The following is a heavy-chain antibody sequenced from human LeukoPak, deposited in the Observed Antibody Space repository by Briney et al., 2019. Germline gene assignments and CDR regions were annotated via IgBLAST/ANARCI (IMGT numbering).Heavy chain of an antibody. CDR1: GFTFSNYW. V-gene: IGHV3-74*01. J-gene: IGHJ4*02. CDR3: VRDNYGLDY. CDR2: ITSDGSTT. Sequence: GGSLRLSCAASGFTFSNYWMQWVRHAPGKGLVWLSHITSDGSTTTYADSVKGRFTTSRDNAKNTLYLQMNSLRAEDTAVYYCVRDNYGLDYWGQGTLVTVSS. D-gene: IGHD4-11*01.